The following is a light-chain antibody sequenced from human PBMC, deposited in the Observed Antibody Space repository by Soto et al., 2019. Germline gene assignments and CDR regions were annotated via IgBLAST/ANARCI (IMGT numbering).Light chain of an antibody. V-gene: IGKV3D-15*01. J-gene: IGKJ1*01. CDR1: QSVSSY. Sequence: EIEMTQSPATLSLAPGERVTLSCRASQSVSSYLAWYQQKPGQAPRLLIYDASNRATGIPARFSGSGSGTDFTLTISSLQPDDFATYYCQQYNSYSTWTFGQGTKVDIK. CDR3: QQYNSYSTWT. CDR2: DAS.